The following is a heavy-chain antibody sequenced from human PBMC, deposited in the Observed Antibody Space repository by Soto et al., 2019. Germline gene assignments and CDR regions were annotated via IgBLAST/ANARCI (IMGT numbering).Heavy chain of an antibody. V-gene: IGHV1-8*01. D-gene: IGHD6-13*01. Sequence: ASVKVSCKASGYTFTSYDINWVRQATGQGLEWMGWMNPNSGNTGYAQKFQGRVTMTRNTSISTAYMELSSLRSEDTAVYYCASGSSSWYAFDIWGQGTMVTVSS. CDR2: MNPNSGNT. J-gene: IGHJ3*02. CDR3: ASGSSSWYAFDI. CDR1: GYTFTSYD.